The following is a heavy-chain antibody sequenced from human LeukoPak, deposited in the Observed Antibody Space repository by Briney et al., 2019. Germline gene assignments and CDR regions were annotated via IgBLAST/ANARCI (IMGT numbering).Heavy chain of an antibody. CDR3: AREPALAAGFDY. V-gene: IGHV3-53*01. CDR2: IYSGGST. D-gene: IGHD2-15*01. CDR1: GFTFSSNY. J-gene: IGHJ4*02. Sequence: PGGSLRLSCAASGFTFSSNYMSWVRQAPGKGLEWVSVIYSGGSTYYADSVKGGFTISRDNSKNTLYLQMNSLRAEDTAVYYCAREPALAAGFDYWGQGTLVTVSS.